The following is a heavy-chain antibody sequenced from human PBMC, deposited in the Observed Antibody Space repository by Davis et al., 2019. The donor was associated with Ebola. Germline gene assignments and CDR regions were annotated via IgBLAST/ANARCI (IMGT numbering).Heavy chain of an antibody. CDR2: ISYDGSNK. Sequence: PGGSLRLSCAASGFTFSSYAMHWVRQAPGKGLAWVAVISYDGSNKYYADSVKGRFTISRDNSKNTLYLQMDSLRAEDTAWYYCARDSKVLALDSWGQGTLVTVSS. J-gene: IGHJ5*01. CDR1: GFTFSSYA. V-gene: IGHV3-30-3*01. CDR3: ARDSKVLALDS. D-gene: IGHD2-2*01.